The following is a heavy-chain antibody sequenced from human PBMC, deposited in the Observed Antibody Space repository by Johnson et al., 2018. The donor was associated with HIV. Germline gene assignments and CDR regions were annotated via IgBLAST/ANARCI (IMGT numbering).Heavy chain of an antibody. D-gene: IGHD3-22*01. CDR3: ARDFATMIVVVPYAFDI. CDR2: ISYDGSNK. J-gene: IGHJ3*02. CDR1: GFTFSSYA. V-gene: IGHV3-30*04. Sequence: QVQLVESGGGLVQPGGSLRLSCAASGFTFSSYAMHWVRQAPGKGLEWVAVISYDGSNKNHADSVKGRFTISRDNSKNTLYLQMNSLRAEDTAVYYCARDFATMIVVVPYAFDIWGQGTMATVSS.